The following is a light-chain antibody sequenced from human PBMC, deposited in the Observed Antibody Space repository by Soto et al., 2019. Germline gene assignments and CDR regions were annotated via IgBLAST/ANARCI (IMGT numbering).Light chain of an antibody. J-gene: IGKJ2*01. CDR3: QQYKGYPYT. Sequence: DIQMTQSPSSLSASLGDTVTITCRASHSISNWLVWHQQKPGKAPKALIHGANTLHIGVPSRFSATKSGTDFSLTISGLQAEDIATYYCQQYKGYPYTFGQGTKLELK. CDR2: GAN. V-gene: IGKV1D-16*01. CDR1: HSISNW.